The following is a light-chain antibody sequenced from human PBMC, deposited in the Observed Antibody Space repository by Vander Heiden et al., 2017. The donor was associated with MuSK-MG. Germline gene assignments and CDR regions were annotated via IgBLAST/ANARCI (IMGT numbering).Light chain of an antibody. CDR1: QSVSRY. V-gene: IGKV3-11*01. CDR3: QQRSNWPLT. Sequence: EIVFTQSPATVSLSPGERATLSCRASQSVSRYLAWYQQKSGQPPRLLIYDASNRATGISARFSGSGSGTDFTLTISSLEPEDFAVYYCQQRSNWPLTFGGGTKVEIK. CDR2: DAS. J-gene: IGKJ4*01.